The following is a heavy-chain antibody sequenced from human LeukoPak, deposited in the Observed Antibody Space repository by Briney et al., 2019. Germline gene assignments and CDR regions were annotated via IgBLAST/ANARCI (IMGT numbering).Heavy chain of an antibody. CDR3: ARGQRSSFGGFDP. Sequence: GGSLRLSCAASGFTFSSYGMHWVRQAPGKGLEWVAFIRYDGSNKYYADSVKGRFTISRDNSKNTLYLQMNSLRAEDTAVYYCARGQRSSFGGFDPWGQGTLVTVSS. CDR1: GFTFSSYG. CDR2: IRYDGSNK. J-gene: IGHJ5*02. D-gene: IGHD3-16*01. V-gene: IGHV3-30*02.